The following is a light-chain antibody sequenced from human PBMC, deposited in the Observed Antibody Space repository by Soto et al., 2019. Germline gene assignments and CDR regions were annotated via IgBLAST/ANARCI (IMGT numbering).Light chain of an antibody. CDR3: QQSYSTPIT. CDR1: QSISRL. CDR2: GAS. V-gene: IGKV1-5*01. Sequence: DIQMTQSPSTLSASVGDRVTITCRASQSISRLLAWYQQKPGKAPKLLIYGASTLESGVPSRFSGSGSGTEFTLTISSLQPDDFATYYCQQSYSTPITFGQGTKVEIK. J-gene: IGKJ1*01.